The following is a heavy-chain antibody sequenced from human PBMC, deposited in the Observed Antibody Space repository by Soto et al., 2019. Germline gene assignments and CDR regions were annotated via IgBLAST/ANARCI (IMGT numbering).Heavy chain of an antibody. V-gene: IGHV5-51*01. J-gene: IGHJ6*03. Sequence: GESLKISCKGSGYSFTSYWIAWVRQMPGKGLEWVGIIYPGDSDTKYNPSFQGQVTISADKSISTAYLQWSSLKSSDTAMYYCARQGHYYYYYMDVWGKGTTVTVSS. CDR1: GYSFTSYW. CDR2: IYPGDSDT. CDR3: ARQGHYYYYYMDV.